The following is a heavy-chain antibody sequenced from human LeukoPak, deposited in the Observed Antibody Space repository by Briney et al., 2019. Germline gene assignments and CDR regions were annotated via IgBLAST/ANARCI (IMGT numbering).Heavy chain of an antibody. CDR2: ISSSSSYI. D-gene: IGHD6-19*01. Sequence: GGSLRLSCAASGFTFSSYSMNWVRQAPGKGLEWVSSISSSSSYIYYADSVKGRFTISRDNAKNSLYLQMNSLRAEDTAVYYCARDSAYSGWEDYWGQGTLVTVSS. CDR3: ARDSAYSGWEDY. J-gene: IGHJ4*02. CDR1: GFTFSSYS. V-gene: IGHV3-21*01.